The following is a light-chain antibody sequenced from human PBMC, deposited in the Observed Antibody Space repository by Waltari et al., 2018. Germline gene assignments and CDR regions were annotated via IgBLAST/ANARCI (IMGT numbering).Light chain of an antibody. CDR1: QTVGRTY. CDR3: QQYGSPWM. CDR2: ETS. J-gene: IGKJ1*01. V-gene: IGKV3-20*01. Sequence: EIVLTQSPGTLSLSPGESVTLPCRASQTVGRTYIAWDRQKPGQPPRLLIYETSTRAPGIPDRFSGSASGTDFTLTISRLEPEDFAVYYCQQYGSPWMFGQGTKVEIK.